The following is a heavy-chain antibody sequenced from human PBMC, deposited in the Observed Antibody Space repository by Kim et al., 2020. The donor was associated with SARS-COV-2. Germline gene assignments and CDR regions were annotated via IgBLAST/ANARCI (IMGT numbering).Heavy chain of an antibody. J-gene: IGHJ4*02. D-gene: IGHD2-2*01. CDR3: TGWATRFDY. V-gene: IGHV3-15*01. CDR2: GETA. Sequence: GETADYAAPVKGRFTISRDDSKNTLYLQMHSLKTEDTAVYYCTGWATRFDYWGQGTLVTVSS.